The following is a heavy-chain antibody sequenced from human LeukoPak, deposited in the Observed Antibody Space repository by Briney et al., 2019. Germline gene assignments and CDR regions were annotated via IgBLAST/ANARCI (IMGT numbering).Heavy chain of an antibody. CDR1: GAYIRSGDYY. J-gene: IGHJ3*02. D-gene: IGHD2-15*01. CDR3: ARDCSGGSCYGAFDI. V-gene: IGHV4-30-4*01. Sequence: SQTLSLTCTVSGAYIRSGDYYWSWIRQPPGKGLEWIGYFYDSGSTYYNPSLKSRITISVDTSENRFSLKLSSVTATDTAVYYCARDCSGGSCYGAFDIWGQGTMVTVSS. CDR2: FYDSGST.